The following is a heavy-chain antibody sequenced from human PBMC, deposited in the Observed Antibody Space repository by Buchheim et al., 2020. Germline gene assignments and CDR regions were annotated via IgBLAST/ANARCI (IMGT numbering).Heavy chain of an antibody. D-gene: IGHD2-2*01. CDR1: GLTFSSYA. Sequence: QVQLVESGGGVVQPGRSLSLSCAASGLTFSSYAMHWVRQAPGKGLEWVAVISYDGSNKYYADSVNGRFTISRDNSKYTLYLQINSLSTEDTAVYYCATAIYCSITSCYLYYYYYGMDVWGQRTT. J-gene: IGHJ6*02. CDR3: ATAIYCSITSCYLYYYYYGMDV. V-gene: IGHV3-30-3*01. CDR2: ISYDGSNK.